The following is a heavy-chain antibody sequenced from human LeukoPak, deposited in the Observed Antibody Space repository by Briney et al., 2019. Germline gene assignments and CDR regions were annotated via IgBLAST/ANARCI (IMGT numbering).Heavy chain of an antibody. V-gene: IGHV3-30-3*01. Sequence: GGSLRLSCAASGFTFSSYAMHWVRQAPGKGLEWVAVISYDGSNKYYADSVKGRFTISRDNSKNTLYLQMNSLSAEDTAVYYCARPINRYIVVVPAAQGRSFDYWGQGTLVTVSS. CDR3: ARPINRYIVVVPAAQGRSFDY. J-gene: IGHJ4*02. CDR1: GFTFSSYA. CDR2: ISYDGSNK. D-gene: IGHD2-2*01.